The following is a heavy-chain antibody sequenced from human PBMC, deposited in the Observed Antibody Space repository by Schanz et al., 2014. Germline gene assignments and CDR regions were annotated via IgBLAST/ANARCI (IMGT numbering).Heavy chain of an antibody. V-gene: IGHV1-8*01. J-gene: IGHJ6*02. CDR3: VRDAGWAFGDYHGMDV. Sequence: QVQLVQSGAEVKKPGASVRVSCKASGYSFTTYDVNWVRQATGQGLEWMGWMNPTTGNRGYAQNFQGRVTMTRDTSLKTAYMELRSLISDDTAVYYCVRDAGWAFGDYHGMDVWGQGTKVTV. CDR1: GYSFTTYD. D-gene: IGHD3-10*01. CDR2: MNPTTGNR.